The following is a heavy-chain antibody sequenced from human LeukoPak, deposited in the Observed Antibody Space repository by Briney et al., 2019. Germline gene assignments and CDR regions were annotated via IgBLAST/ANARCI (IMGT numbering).Heavy chain of an antibody. CDR3: ARDKRGYSSSWDDY. CDR1: GFTFDDYG. CDR2: INWNGGST. J-gene: IGHJ4*02. D-gene: IGHD6-13*01. V-gene: IGHV3-20*04. Sequence: PGGSLRLSCAASGFTFDDYGMSWVRQAPGKGLEWVSCINWNGGSTGYADSVKGRFTISRDNAKNSLYLQMNSLRAEDTALYYCARDKRGYSSSWDDYWGQGTLVTVSS.